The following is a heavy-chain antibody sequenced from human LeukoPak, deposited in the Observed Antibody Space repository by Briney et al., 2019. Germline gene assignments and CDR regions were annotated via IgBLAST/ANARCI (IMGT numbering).Heavy chain of an antibody. CDR3: AREDRVNYDFWSGYYYGMDV. CDR1: GGSISDYY. V-gene: IGHV4-59*12. CDR2: IYNTGST. Sequence: KPSETLSLTCTVSGGSISDYYWTWIRQPPGKGLEWIGYIYNTGSTNYNPSLKSRVTISVDTSKNQFSLKLSSVTAADTAVYYCAREDRVNYDFWSGYYYGMDVWGQGTTVTVSS. J-gene: IGHJ6*02. D-gene: IGHD3-3*01.